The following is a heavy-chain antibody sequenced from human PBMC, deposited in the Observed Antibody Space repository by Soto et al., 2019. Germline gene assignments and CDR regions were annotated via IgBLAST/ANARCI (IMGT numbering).Heavy chain of an antibody. CDR3: PRLFGLAAICAHFAY. V-gene: IGHV4-39*01. J-gene: IGHJ4*02. D-gene: IGHD2-15*01. CDR2: IYYSGST. CDR1: GDSISSSSYY. Sequence: PSETLPLTCTVSGDSISSSSYYWGWIRQPPGKGLEWIGSIYYSGSTYYNPSLKSRVTISVDTSKNQFSLKLSSVTAADTAVYYCPRLFGLAAICAHFAYWGKGTLVPVSS.